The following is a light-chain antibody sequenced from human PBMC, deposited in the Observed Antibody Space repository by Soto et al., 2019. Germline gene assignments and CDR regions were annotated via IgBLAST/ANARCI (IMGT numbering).Light chain of an antibody. V-gene: IGKV2-28*01. CDR3: MQALQTPRT. CDR2: LAS. J-gene: IGKJ1*01. CDR1: QSLQHNNGNTL. Sequence: EIVMTQSPLSLTVTPGEPASISCKSSQSLQHNNGNTLLDWYMQKPGQSPQLLSYLASRRAPGAPDRVSGSGSGTDFTLRISTVEADDAAIYYCMQALQTPRTFVQGTKLEI.